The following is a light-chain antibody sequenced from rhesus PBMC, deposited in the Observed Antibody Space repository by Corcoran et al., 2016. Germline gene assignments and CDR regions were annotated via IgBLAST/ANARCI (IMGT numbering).Light chain of an antibody. V-gene: IGKV1-28*02. CDR1: QGISSY. J-gene: IGKJ2*01. Sequence: DIQMTQSPSSLSASVGDTVTITCRASQGISSYLNWFQQKPGKAPKVLTYAASSLESGVPSRFRGSGSGTDFTLTISSLQPEDFAVYYCLQYNTYPYSFGQGTKVEIK. CDR2: AAS. CDR3: LQYNTYPYS.